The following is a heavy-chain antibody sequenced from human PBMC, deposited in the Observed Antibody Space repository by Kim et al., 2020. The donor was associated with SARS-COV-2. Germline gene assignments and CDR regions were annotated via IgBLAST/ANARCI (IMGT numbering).Heavy chain of an antibody. J-gene: IGHJ4*02. CDR1: GYSFTSYW. Sequence: GESLKISCKGSGYSFTSYWIGWVRQMPGKGLEWMGIIYPGDSDTRYSPSFQGQVTISADKSISTAYLQWSSLKASDTAMYYCARHQIVVVTESSIGGRYFDYWGQGTLVTVSS. V-gene: IGHV5-51*01. CDR3: ARHQIVVVTESSIGGRYFDY. D-gene: IGHD2-21*02. CDR2: IYPGDSDT.